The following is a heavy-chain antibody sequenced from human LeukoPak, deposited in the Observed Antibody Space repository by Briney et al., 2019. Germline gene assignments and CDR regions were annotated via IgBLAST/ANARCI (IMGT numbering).Heavy chain of an antibody. D-gene: IGHD3-9*01. CDR2: IYYTGST. V-gene: IGHV4-59*01. CDR3: ATLTGYLSESWFDP. CDR1: GGSISSYY. Sequence: SETLSLTCTVSGGSISSYYWSWIRQPPGKGLEWIGYIYYTGSTNYNPSLKSRVTILVDTSKNQFSLKLSSVTAADTAVYYCATLTGYLSESWFDPWGQGILVTVSS. J-gene: IGHJ5*02.